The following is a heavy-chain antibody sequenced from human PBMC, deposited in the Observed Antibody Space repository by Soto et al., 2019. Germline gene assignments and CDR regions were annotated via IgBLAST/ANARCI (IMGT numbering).Heavy chain of an antibody. CDR1: GYSFTSYW. Sequence: LGESLKISCKGSGYSFTSYWIGWVRQMPGKGLEWMGIIYPGDSDTRYSPSFQGQVTISADKSISTAYLQWSSLKASDTAMYYCARHAPAAVGFNWFDPWGQGTLVTVSS. CDR3: ARHAPAAVGFNWFDP. J-gene: IGHJ5*02. D-gene: IGHD6-13*01. CDR2: IYPGDSDT. V-gene: IGHV5-51*01.